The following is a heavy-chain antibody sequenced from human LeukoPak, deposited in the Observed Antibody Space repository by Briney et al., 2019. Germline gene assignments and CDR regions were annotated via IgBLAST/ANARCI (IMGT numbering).Heavy chain of an antibody. CDR3: ARDRSSSSDFDY. V-gene: IGHV3-30-3*01. J-gene: IGHJ4*02. D-gene: IGHD6-6*01. CDR1: GFTFSSYA. Sequence: GGSLRLSCAASGFTFSSYAMHWVRQAPGKGLKWVAVISYDGSNKYYADSVKGRFTISRDNSKNTLYLQMNSLRAEDTAVYYCARDRSSSSDFDYWGQGTLVTVSS. CDR2: ISYDGSNK.